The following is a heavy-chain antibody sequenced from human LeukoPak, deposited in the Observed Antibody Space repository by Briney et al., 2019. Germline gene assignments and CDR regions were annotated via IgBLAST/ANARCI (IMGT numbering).Heavy chain of an antibody. V-gene: IGHV4-59*08. CDR2: IHYSGST. CDR1: GGSISSYY. J-gene: IGHJ6*02. Sequence: SETLSLTCTVSGGSISSYYWSWIRQPPMKGLEWIGRIHYSGSTDYNPSLKSRVTISVDTSKNQFSMKLSSVTAADTAVYYCARHFPAMDVWGQGTTVTVSS. CDR3: ARHFPAMDV.